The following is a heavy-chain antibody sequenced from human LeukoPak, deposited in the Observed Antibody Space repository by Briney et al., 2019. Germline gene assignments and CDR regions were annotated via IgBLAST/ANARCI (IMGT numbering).Heavy chain of an antibody. V-gene: IGHV1-18*01. D-gene: IGHD6-19*01. CDR2: ISAYNGST. Sequence: ASVKVSCKASGYTFTSYGISWVRQAPGQGLEWMGWISAYNGSTNYAQKLQGRVTMTTDTSTSTAYMELRSLRSDDTAVYYCARVAVAADWFDPWGQGTLVTVSS. CDR1: GYTFTSYG. J-gene: IGHJ5*02. CDR3: ARVAVAADWFDP.